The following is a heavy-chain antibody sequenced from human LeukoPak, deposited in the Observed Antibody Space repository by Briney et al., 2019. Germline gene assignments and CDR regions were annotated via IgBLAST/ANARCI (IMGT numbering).Heavy chain of an antibody. CDR2: ISYDGSNK. V-gene: IGHV3-30-3*01. CDR3: ARDFGLWLHYFDY. CDR1: GFTFSSYA. Sequence: GGSLRLSCAASGFTFSSYAMHWVRQAPGKGLEWVAVISYDGSNKYYADSVKGRFTISRDNSKNTLYLQMNSLRAEDTAVYYCARDFGLWLHYFDYWGQGTLVTASS. J-gene: IGHJ4*02. D-gene: IGHD5-18*01.